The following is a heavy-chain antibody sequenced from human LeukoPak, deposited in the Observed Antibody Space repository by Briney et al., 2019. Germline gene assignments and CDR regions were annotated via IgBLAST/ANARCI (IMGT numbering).Heavy chain of an antibody. Sequence: SGPTLVNPTQTLTLTCTFSGFSLTTGGTYVSWIRQPPGKALEWLARIAWDDDTYYSPSLRTRLTISKDTSKNQVVLTMTNMDPVDTATYYCARIDSSAFPTYFFDYWGQGALVTVSS. CDR3: ARIDSSAFPTYFFDY. D-gene: IGHD3-22*01. J-gene: IGHJ4*02. V-gene: IGHV2-70*11. CDR1: GFSLTTGGTY. CDR2: IAWDDDT.